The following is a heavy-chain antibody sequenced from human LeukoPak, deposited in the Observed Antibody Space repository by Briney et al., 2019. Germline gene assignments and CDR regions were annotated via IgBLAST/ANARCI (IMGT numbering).Heavy chain of an antibody. Sequence: SETLSLTCAVYGESMIGHYWTWIRQPPGKRLEWIGEIHHSGGTNSNPSLKNRLTMSIDMSKNHFSLKLKSVTAADTAVYYCARATASGSGRAYDHWAQGNLVPVSS. CDR2: IHHSGGT. D-gene: IGHD3-10*01. V-gene: IGHV4-34*01. CDR3: ARATASGSGRAYDH. CDR1: GESMIGHY. J-gene: IGHJ4*02.